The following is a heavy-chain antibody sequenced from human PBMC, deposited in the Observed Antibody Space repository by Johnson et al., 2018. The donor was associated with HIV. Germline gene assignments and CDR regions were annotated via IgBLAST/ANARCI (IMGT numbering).Heavy chain of an antibody. CDR1: GFTVSSTH. CDR2: IYSGGST. V-gene: IGHV3-66*03. J-gene: IGHJ3*02. CDR3: AKGRSGGSGAFDI. Sequence: VQLVESGGGLIQPGGSLRLSCAASGFTVSSTHMRWVRQAPGKGLEWVSVIYSGGSTYYADSVKGRFTISRDNSKNTLYVQMNRLRTEDTAVYFCAKGRSGGSGAFDIWGQGTMVTVSS. D-gene: IGHD3-10*01.